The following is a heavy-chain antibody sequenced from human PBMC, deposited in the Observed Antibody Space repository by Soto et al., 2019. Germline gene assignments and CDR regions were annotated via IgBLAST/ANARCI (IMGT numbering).Heavy chain of an antibody. Sequence: EVQLLESGGGLVQPGGSLRLSCAASGFTFSSYAMRWVRQAPVKGLEWVSAISGSGGSTYYADSVKGRFTISRDNSKNTLYLQMNRRRAEDTAVYYCARLGSGSYYDYWGQGTLVTVSS. CDR2: ISGSGGST. D-gene: IGHD1-26*01. V-gene: IGHV3-23*01. J-gene: IGHJ4*02. CDR3: ARLGSGSYYDY. CDR1: GFTFSSYA.